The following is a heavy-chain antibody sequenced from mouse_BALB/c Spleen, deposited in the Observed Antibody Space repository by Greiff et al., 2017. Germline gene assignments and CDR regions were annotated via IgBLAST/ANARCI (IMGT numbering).Heavy chain of an antibody. CDR2: ISSGGSYT. D-gene: IGHD2-10*01. CDR1: GFTFSSYA. J-gene: IGHJ4*01. V-gene: IGHV5-9-3*01. Sequence: EVKLVESGGGLVKPGGSLKLSCAASGFTFSSYAMSWVRQTPEKRLEWVATISSGGSYTYYPDSVKGRFTISRDNAKNTLYLQMSSLRSEDTAMYYCASLPLMDYWGQGTSVTVSS. CDR3: ASLPLMDY.